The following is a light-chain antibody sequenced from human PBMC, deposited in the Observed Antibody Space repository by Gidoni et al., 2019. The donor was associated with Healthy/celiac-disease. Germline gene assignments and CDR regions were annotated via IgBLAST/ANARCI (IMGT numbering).Light chain of an antibody. CDR3: QQYDNLPIT. CDR2: AAS. J-gene: IGKJ5*01. CDR1: QEISNY. V-gene: IGKV1-33*01. Sequence: DIQMTQSPSSLSASVGDRVTITCHASQEISNYLNWYQQKPGKAPKLLIYAASNLETGVPSRVNGKGSGTDFTFTISSLQPEDIATYYCQQYDNLPITFGQGTRLEIK.